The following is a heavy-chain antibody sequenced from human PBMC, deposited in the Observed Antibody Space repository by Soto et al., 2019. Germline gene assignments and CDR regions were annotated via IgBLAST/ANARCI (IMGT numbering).Heavy chain of an antibody. J-gene: IGHJ4*02. Sequence: GGSLRLSCAASGFTVSSNYMSWVRQAPGKGLEWVAVIWYDGSNKYYADSVKGRFTISRDSSKNTLYLQMNSLRAEDTAVYYCARSRSSSWYFDYWGQGTLVTVSS. V-gene: IGHV3-33*08. D-gene: IGHD6-13*01. CDR2: IWYDGSNK. CDR3: ARSRSSSWYFDY. CDR1: GFTVSSNY.